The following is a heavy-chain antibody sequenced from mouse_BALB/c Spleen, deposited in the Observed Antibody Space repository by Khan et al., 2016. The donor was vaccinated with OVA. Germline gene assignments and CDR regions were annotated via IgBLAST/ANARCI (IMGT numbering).Heavy chain of an antibody. Sequence: VQLQQSGPGLVKPSQSLSLTCTVTGYSITSEYTWNWIRQFPGNKLEWMGFISYSGNTRYNPSLKSRISITRDTSKNQFFLQLNSVTSEDTATYYCARKDYYDYDPSPYWGQGTLVTVSA. V-gene: IGHV3-2*02. CDR1: GYSITSEYT. CDR3: ARKDYYDYDPSPY. J-gene: IGHJ3*01. D-gene: IGHD2-4*01. CDR2: ISYSGNT.